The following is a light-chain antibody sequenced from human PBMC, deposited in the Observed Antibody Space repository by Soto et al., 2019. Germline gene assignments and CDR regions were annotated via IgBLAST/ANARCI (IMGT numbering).Light chain of an antibody. J-gene: IGKJ1*01. CDR1: QGIRHD. Sequence: DIQMTQSPSSVSAFVEDRVTITCRASQGIRHDLGWYQQKPGKAPKRLIYAASSLQSGVPSRFSGSGSGTEFTLTISSLQPEDFATYYCLQNNSYPVTFGQGTKVDI. V-gene: IGKV1-17*01. CDR2: AAS. CDR3: LQNNSYPVT.